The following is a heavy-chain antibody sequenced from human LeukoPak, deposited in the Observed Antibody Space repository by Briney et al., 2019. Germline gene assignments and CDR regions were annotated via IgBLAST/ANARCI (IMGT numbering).Heavy chain of an antibody. J-gene: IGHJ3*02. CDR2: INPSGGST. D-gene: IGHD6-19*01. V-gene: IGHV1-46*01. CDR1: GYTFTSYY. CDR3: ASEQLLAVAGTRDAFDI. Sequence: ASVKVSCKASGYTFTSYYMHWVRQAPGQGLEWMGIINPSGGSTSYAQKFQGKVTMTRDTSTSTVYMELSSLRSEDTAVYYCASEQLLAVAGTRDAFDIWGQGTMVTVSS.